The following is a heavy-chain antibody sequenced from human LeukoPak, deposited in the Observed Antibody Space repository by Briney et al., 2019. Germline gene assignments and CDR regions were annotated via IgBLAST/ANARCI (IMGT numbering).Heavy chain of an antibody. CDR2: ICASGGCT. J-gene: IGHJ4*02. Sequence: GGSLRLSCAASGFTFSTCAMTWGRQAPGKGLEWVSAICASGGCTFYADSVKGRFTVSRDNSKNTLYLQLNSLRAEDSAIYYCAMITPASATGYWGQGTLVTVSS. CDR1: GFTFSTCA. V-gene: IGHV3-23*01. CDR3: AMITPASATGY. D-gene: IGHD3-16*01.